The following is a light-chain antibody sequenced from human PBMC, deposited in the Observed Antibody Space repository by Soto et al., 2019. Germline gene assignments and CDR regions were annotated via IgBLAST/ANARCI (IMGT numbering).Light chain of an antibody. CDR2: GAS. J-gene: IGKJ4*01. V-gene: IGKV3-20*01. CDR3: QQYASSPALT. Sequence: EIVLTQSPGTLSLSPGERATLSCRASQTVYNRYLAWYQQKSGQAPRLLIYGASYRATGIPDRFSGSGSETDFTLTISRLEPEDFAVYYCQQYASSPALTFGGGTKVEIK. CDR1: QTVYNRY.